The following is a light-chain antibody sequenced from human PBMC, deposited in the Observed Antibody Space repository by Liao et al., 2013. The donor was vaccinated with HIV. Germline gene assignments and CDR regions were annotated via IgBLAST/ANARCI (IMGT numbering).Light chain of an antibody. V-gene: IGLV3-21*02. CDR3: QVWDFATNYV. Sequence: SYELTQPPSVSASLGQMARITCSGELLPNKHAYWYQQKPGQAPVLLIFKDTERPSGIPERFSGSNSGNTATLTISRVEAGDEADYYCQVWDFATNYVFGTGTKVTVL. CDR2: KDT. J-gene: IGLJ1*01. CDR1: LLPNKH.